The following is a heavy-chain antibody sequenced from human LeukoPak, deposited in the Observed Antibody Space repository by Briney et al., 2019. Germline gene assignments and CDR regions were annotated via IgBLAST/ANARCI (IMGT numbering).Heavy chain of an antibody. CDR1: GLNFGIYS. CDR2: ISTNNVTT. J-gene: IGHJ3*01. Sequence: GRCLRLSCAASGLNFGIYSMTCVRQRPRKGLEWVSAISTNNVTTKYADPVKGRFMIIRDNYKNTLYLQMNSLRAEDTAIYYCARDPNGDYVGAFDDWGQGTMVTVSS. D-gene: IGHD4-23*01. V-gene: IGHV3-23*01. CDR3: ARDPNGDYVGAFDD.